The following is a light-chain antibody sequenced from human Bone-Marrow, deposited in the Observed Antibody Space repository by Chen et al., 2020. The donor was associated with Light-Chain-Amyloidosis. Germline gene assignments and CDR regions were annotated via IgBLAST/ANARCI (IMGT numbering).Light chain of an antibody. J-gene: IGKJ5*01. CDR2: GAS. V-gene: IGKV3-15*01. Sequence: EIVMTQSPATLSVSPGDRATVSCRASESVITNLAWYQHKPGQAPRLLIYGASTRATGIPARFSGSGSGTEFTLTISSVQSEDFGLYFCQQYNKWPPITFGQGTRLGIK. CDR3: QQYNKWPPIT. CDR1: ESVITN.